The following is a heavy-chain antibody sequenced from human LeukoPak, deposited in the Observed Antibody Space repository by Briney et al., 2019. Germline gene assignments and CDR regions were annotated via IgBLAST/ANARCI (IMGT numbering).Heavy chain of an antibody. Sequence: PGGSLRLSCTVSGFTFGDYIISWVRQAPGKGLEWVSFIRSDGSVKYYADSVRGRFTISRDNSKNTLYLQMNSLRIEDTAVYYCAKDEAAAGVDFDYWGQGTLVTVYS. CDR2: IRSDGSVK. CDR1: GFTFGDYI. J-gene: IGHJ4*02. CDR3: AKDEAAAGVDFDY. D-gene: IGHD6-13*01. V-gene: IGHV3-30*02.